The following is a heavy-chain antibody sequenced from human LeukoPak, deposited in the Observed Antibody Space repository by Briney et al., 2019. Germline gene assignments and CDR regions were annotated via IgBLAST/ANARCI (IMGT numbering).Heavy chain of an antibody. J-gene: IGHJ4*02. CDR3: ATGPGIVGATIHDY. D-gene: IGHD1-26*01. V-gene: IGHV1-24*01. Sequence: ASVKVSCKVSGYTLTELSMHWVRQAPGKGLEWMGGFDPEDGETIYAQKFQGRVTMTEDTSTDTAYMELSSLRPEDTAVYYCATGPGIVGATIHDYWGQGTLVTVSS. CDR2: FDPEDGET. CDR1: GYTLTELS.